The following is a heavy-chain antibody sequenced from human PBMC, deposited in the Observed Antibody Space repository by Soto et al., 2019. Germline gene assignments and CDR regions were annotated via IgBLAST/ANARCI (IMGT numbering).Heavy chain of an antibody. Sequence: SETLSLTCAVYGGSFSGYYWSWIRQPPGKGLEWIGEINHSGSTNYNPSLKSRVTISVDTSKNQFSLKLSSVTAADTAVYYCARAIAAAGPPNNWFDPWGQGTLVTVSS. D-gene: IGHD6-13*01. CDR2: INHSGST. CDR1: GGSFSGYY. V-gene: IGHV4-34*01. CDR3: ARAIAAAGPPNNWFDP. J-gene: IGHJ5*02.